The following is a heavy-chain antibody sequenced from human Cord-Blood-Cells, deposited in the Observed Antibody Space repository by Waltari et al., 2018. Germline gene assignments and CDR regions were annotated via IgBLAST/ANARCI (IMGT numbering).Heavy chain of an antibody. D-gene: IGHD3-3*01. J-gene: IGHJ1*01. CDR3: ARGLTIHIPGYFQH. CDR1: GGTFSSYD. Sequence: QVQLVQSGAEVKKPGSSVKVSCKASGGTFSSYDLSWVRQAPGQGLEWMGGSIPIFGTANYAQKFQGRVTITADESTSTADMELSSLRSEDTAVYYCARGLTIHIPGYFQHWGQGTLVTVSS. CDR2: SIPIFGTA. V-gene: IGHV1-69*01.